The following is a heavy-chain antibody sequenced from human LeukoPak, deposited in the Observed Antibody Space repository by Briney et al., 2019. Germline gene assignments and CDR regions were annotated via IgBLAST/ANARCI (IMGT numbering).Heavy chain of an antibody. V-gene: IGHV3-23*01. J-gene: IGHJ4*02. CDR1: GFTFSSYA. Sequence: GGSLRLSYAASGFTFSSYAMSWVRQAPGKGLECISGFSGSGGSTYYADSVKGRFTISRDNSRNTLYLQMNSLRAEDTAVYYCAKAPVTTCWGQGTLVTVSS. CDR3: AKAPVTTC. D-gene: IGHD1-1*01. CDR2: FSGSGGST.